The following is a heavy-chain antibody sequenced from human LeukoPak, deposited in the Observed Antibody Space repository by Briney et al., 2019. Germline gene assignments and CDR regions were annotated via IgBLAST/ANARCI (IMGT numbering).Heavy chain of an antibody. Sequence: KPSETLSLTCTVSGGSISSYYWSWIRQPPGKGLEWIGYLYTSGSTNYNPSLKSRVTISVDTSKNQFSLKLSSVTAADTAVYYCARQRSLTGTTPYFDYWGQGTLVTVSP. V-gene: IGHV4-4*09. CDR3: ARQRSLTGTTPYFDY. CDR2: LYTSGST. CDR1: GGSISSYY. D-gene: IGHD1-7*01. J-gene: IGHJ4*02.